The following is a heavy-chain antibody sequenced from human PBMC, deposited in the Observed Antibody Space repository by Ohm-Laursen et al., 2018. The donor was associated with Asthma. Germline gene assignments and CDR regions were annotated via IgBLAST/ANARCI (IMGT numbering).Heavy chain of an antibody. CDR2: ISFDGSNK. V-gene: IGHV3-30*18. Sequence: SLRLSCAASGFTFNSYGIHWVRQAPGKGLEWVEVISFDGSNKYYADSVKGRFTISRDNSKNTLYLQMNSLRAEDTAIYYCAKDVLGFVAAAQDWGQGTLVTVSS. J-gene: IGHJ4*02. D-gene: IGHD6-13*01. CDR3: AKDVLGFVAAAQD. CDR1: GFTFNSYG.